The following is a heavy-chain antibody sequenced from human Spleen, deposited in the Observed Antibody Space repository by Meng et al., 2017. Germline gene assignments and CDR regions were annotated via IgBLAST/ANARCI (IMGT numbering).Heavy chain of an antibody. D-gene: IGHD6-13*01. V-gene: IGHV2-5*02. J-gene: IGHJ4*02. CDR3: AHSALSSFWSYAY. CDR1: RFSITRNGVG. Sequence: TVHGSGPPLVIPPQTPPMSCSFSRFSITRNGVGVGWMRQPPGKALEWLALIYWDDDKRYSPSLNSRLTITKDTSKNQVVLTMTNMDPVDTATYFCAHSALSSFWSYAYWGPGTLVTVSS. CDR2: IYWDDDK.